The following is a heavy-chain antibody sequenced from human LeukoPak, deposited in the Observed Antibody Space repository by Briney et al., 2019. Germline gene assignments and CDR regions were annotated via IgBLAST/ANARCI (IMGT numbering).Heavy chain of an antibody. CDR1: GFTFSNAW. Sequence: GGSLRLSCAASGFTFSNAWMSWVRQAPGKGLEWVGRIKRRSDGGTTDYAAPVKGRFTISRDDSKTTLYLQMNSLKTEDTAVYYCTRFSMVRGFLVPGGWFDPWGQGTLVTVSS. CDR3: TRFSMVRGFLVPGGWFDP. V-gene: IGHV3-15*01. J-gene: IGHJ5*02. CDR2: IKRRSDGGTT. D-gene: IGHD3-10*01.